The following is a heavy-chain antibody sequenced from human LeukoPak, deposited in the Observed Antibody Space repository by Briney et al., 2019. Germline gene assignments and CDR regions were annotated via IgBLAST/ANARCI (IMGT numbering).Heavy chain of an antibody. V-gene: IGHV1-69*13. J-gene: IGHJ3*02. CDR2: IIPIFGTA. D-gene: IGHD3-10*01. Sequence: SVKVSCTASGGTFSIYAISWVRQAPGQGLEWMGGIIPIFGTANYAQKFQGRVTITADESTSTAYMELSSLRSEDTAVYYCARDRDGLNAFDIWGQGTMVTVSS. CDR3: ARDRDGLNAFDI. CDR1: GGTFSIYA.